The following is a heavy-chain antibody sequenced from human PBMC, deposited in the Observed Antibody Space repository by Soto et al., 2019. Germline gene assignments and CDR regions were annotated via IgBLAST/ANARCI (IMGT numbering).Heavy chain of an antibody. J-gene: IGHJ4*02. Sequence: QVQLQESGPGLVKPSETLSLTCTVSGGSISSYYWSWIRQPPGKGLEWIGYIYYSGSTNYNPSLESRVTISVDTSKNQFSLKLSSVTAADTAVYYCARDYGDYFDFWGQGTLVTVSS. CDR2: IYYSGST. D-gene: IGHD4-17*01. V-gene: IGHV4-59*01. CDR3: ARDYGDYFDF. CDR1: GGSISSYY.